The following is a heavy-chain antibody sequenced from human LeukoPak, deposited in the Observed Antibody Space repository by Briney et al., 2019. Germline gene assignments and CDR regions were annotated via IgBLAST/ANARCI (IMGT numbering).Heavy chain of an antibody. Sequence: PGGSLRLSCAASVFTFSEYSMNWVRQAPGKGLEGVSHISSSSTTIYYAASVKGRFTIPRDNAKHSLYLKINRLRYADTAVYYFARRYGYFDCWGQGTLVTVSA. D-gene: IGHD3-10*01. V-gene: IGHV3-48*02. CDR1: VFTFSEYS. J-gene: IGHJ4*02. CDR3: ARRYGYFDC. CDR2: ISSSSTTI.